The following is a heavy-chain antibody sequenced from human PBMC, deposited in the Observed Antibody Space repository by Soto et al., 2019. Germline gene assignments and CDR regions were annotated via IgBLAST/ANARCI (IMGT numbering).Heavy chain of an antibody. D-gene: IGHD2-2*01. V-gene: IGHV3-21*01. J-gene: IGHJ4*02. Sequence: EVLLVESGGGLVKPGGSLKLSCAASGFDFNSHTMSWVRQAPGKGLEWVSTISSESAYIYYADSLKGRFTVSRDNAETSLYLHMTSLTVDDTAVYYCAKVGRYFPESTESDWGQGTLVTVSS. CDR1: GFDFNSHT. CDR3: AKVGRYFPESTESD. CDR2: ISSESAYI.